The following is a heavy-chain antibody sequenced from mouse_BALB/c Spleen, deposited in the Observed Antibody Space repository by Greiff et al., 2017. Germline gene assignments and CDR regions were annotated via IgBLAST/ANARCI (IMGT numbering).Heavy chain of an antibody. CDR3: ARDGYYRRFAY. V-gene: IGHV5-9-3*01. Sequence: EVQGVESGGGLVKPGGSLKLSCAASGFTFSSYAMSWVRQTPEKRLEWVATISSGGSYTYYPDSVKGRFTISRDNAKNTLYLQMSSLRSEDTAMYYCARDGYYRRFAYWGQGTLVTVSA. D-gene: IGHD2-3*01. CDR2: ISSGGSYT. J-gene: IGHJ3*01. CDR1: GFTFSSYA.